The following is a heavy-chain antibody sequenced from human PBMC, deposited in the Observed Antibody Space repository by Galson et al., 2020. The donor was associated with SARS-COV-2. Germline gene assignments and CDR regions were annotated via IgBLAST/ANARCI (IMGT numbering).Heavy chain of an antibody. CDR1: GFTVSSNY. V-gene: IGHV3-53*01. J-gene: IGHJ6*02. CDR2: IYSGGST. D-gene: IGHD5-18*01. CDR3: AREGRDTAMGYYYYGMDV. Sequence: GGSLRLSCAASGFTVSSNYMSWVRQAPGKGLEWVSVIYSGGSTYYADSVKGRFTISRDNSKNTLYLQMNSLRAEDTAVYYCAREGRDTAMGYYYYGMDVWGQGTTVTVSS.